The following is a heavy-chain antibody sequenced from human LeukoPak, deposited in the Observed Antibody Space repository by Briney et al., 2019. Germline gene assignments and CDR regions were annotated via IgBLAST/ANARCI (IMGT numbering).Heavy chain of an antibody. Sequence: GESLRLSCAASGFSFTTYWMSWVRQAPGKGLEWVANIKQDGTEKYYVDSVKGRFTISRDNAKNSLYLQMNSLRAEDTAVYYCARDLTVTTVDYWGQGTLVTVSS. D-gene: IGHD4-17*01. CDR3: ARDLTVTTVDY. V-gene: IGHV3-7*01. CDR1: GFSFTTYW. CDR2: IKQDGTEK. J-gene: IGHJ4*02.